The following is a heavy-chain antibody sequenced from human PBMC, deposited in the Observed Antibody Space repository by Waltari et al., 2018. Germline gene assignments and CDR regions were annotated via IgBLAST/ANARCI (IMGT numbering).Heavy chain of an antibody. CDR2: ISSSSSYI. J-gene: IGHJ4*02. CDR1: GFTFSSYS. V-gene: IGHV3-21*01. D-gene: IGHD6-13*01. Sequence: EVQLVASGGGLVQPGGSLRLSCAASGFTFSSYSMNWVRQAPGKGLELVSSISSSSSYIYYADSVKGRFTISRDNAKNSLYLQMNSLRAEDTAVYYCARDMAAAGTDYWGQGTLVTVSS. CDR3: ARDMAAAGTDY.